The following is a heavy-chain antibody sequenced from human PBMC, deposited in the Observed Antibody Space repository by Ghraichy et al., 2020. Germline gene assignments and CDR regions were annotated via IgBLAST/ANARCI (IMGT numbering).Heavy chain of an antibody. CDR2: IYYSGST. CDR3: ASSERNVDIVATMVWAY. CDR1: GGSISSSSYY. D-gene: IGHD5-12*01. J-gene: IGHJ4*02. V-gene: IGHV4-39*01. Sequence: SETLSLTCTVSGGSISSSSYYWGWIRQPPGKGLEWIGSIYYSGSTYYNPSLKSRVTISVDTSKNQFSLKLSSVTAADTAVYYCASSERNVDIVATMVWAYWGQGTLVTVSS.